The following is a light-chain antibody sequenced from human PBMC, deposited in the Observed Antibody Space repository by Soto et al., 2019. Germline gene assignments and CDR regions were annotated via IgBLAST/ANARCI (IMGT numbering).Light chain of an antibody. V-gene: IGKV4-1*01. CDR1: QSVFSRFRNKNY. J-gene: IGKJ1*01. CDR3: QQYYTTPTWT. Sequence: DIVMTQSPDSLTLSLGERATINCKSSQSVFSRFRNKNYLGWFQQKPGQTPRLLIHWASTRESGVSDRFSGSGSGTDFTLTIDSLQAEDVAVYYCQQYYTTPTWTFGQGTKVDIK. CDR2: WAS.